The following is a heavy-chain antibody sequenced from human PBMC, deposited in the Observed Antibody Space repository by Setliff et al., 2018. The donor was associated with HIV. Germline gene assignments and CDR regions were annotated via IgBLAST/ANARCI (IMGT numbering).Heavy chain of an antibody. CDR2: VYFSGST. J-gene: IGHJ4*02. CDR3: VRAGTSTPQSFDY. V-gene: IGHV4-39*07. CDR1: GGSISSSSYY. D-gene: IGHD2-2*01. Sequence: SETLSLTCTVSGGSISSSSYYWAWIRQPPGKGLEYIGSVYFSGSTNYNPSLRSRVTISVDTSSNQFSLKLSSVTAADTAVYYCVRAGTSTPQSFDYWGQGTLVTVSS.